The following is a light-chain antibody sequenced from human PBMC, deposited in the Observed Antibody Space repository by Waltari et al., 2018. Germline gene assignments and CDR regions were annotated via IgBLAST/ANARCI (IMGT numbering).Light chain of an antibody. CDR2: DVS. J-gene: IGLJ3*02. Sequence: QSALTQPASGSGSPGQSITISCTGTSSDVGTYKAVSWYQDHPGQGPKVIIYDVSDRPSGVSARFSGSKSGNTASLTISGLQAEDEADYYCSSQSSDDVVLFGGGTKVTVL. CDR3: SSQSSDDVVL. V-gene: IGLV2-14*03. CDR1: SSDVGTYKA.